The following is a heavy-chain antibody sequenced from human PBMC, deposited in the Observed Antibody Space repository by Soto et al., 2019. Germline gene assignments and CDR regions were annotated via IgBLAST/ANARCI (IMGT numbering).Heavy chain of an antibody. CDR1: GVSFSSDS. V-gene: IGHV3-21*01. Sequence: PSWSVTLPCPASGVSFSSDSRNWVRQPQGNGLEWVSSISSSSSYIYYADSVQGRFTISRDNAKNSLCLHMNSPRAEDTAAYYWARSRQSRLSIGARRWHHLDYWGQGTLVTVSS. J-gene: IGHJ4*02. D-gene: IGHD6-6*01. CDR2: ISSSSSYI. CDR3: ARSRQSRLSIGARRWHHLDY.